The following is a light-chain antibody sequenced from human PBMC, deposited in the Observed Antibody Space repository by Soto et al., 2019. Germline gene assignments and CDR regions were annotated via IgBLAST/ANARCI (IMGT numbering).Light chain of an antibody. Sequence: EIVLTQSPGTLSLSPGERATLSCRASQSFSSSYLAWYQQKPGQAPRLLVYGASSRTTGIPDRVSGSGSGTDFTLTISRLEPEDFTVYYCQHYGSALFTYGPGTKVDIK. CDR3: QHYGSALFT. CDR2: GAS. J-gene: IGKJ3*01. CDR1: QSFSSSY. V-gene: IGKV3-20*01.